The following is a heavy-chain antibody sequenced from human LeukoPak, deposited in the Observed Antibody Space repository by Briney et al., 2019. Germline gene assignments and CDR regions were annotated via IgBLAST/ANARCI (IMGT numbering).Heavy chain of an antibody. Sequence: SETLSLTCAVSGDSISSDYWSWIRQPPGMGLEWIGYIYYTGSTNYNPSLKSRVTISVDTSKNQFSLKLSSVTAADTAVYYCARDRYYDFWSGTYMDVWGKGTTDTVSS. V-gene: IGHV4-59*01. CDR1: GDSISSDY. CDR2: IYYTGST. J-gene: IGHJ6*03. D-gene: IGHD3-3*01. CDR3: ARDRYYDFWSGTYMDV.